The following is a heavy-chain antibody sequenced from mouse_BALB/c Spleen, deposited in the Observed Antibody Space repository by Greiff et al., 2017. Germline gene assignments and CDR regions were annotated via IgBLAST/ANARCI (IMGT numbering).Heavy chain of an antibody. CDR2: ISSGGSYT. J-gene: IGHJ4*01. Sequence: EVKLVESGGGLVKPGGSLKLSCAASGFTFSSYAMSWVRQTPEKRLEWVATISSGGSYTYYPDSVKGRFTISRDNAKNTLYLQMSSLRSEDTAMYYCARRGTYYAMDYWGQGTSVTVSS. CDR3: ARRGTYYAMDY. CDR1: GFTFSSYA. V-gene: IGHV5-9-3*01.